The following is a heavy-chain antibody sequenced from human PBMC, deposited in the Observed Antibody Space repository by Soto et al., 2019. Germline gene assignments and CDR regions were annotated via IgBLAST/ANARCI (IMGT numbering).Heavy chain of an antibody. CDR2: TSGSGTLT. CDR3: QKSIGVQLRSIHGTAV. V-gene: IGHV3-23*01. Sequence: QPGGSLRLSCAASGFSFSNYAMNWVRQAPGKGLEWVSATSGSGTLTFYADSVKGRFAISRDNSRDTLYLHMNTLRAEDTAVYYSQKSIGVQLRSIHGTAVWSQGTTDIVSS. D-gene: IGHD3-3*01. J-gene: IGHJ6*02. CDR1: GFSFSNYA.